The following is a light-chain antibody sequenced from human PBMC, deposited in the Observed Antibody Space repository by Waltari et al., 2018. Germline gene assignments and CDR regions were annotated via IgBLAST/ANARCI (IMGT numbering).Light chain of an antibody. CDR3: QQYITTLT. CDR1: QTILYSPSNRNY. V-gene: IGKV4-1*01. Sequence: DFVMTQSPDSLAVSLGERATINFQSTQTILYSPSNRNYLAWYQQRPGQPPKLLIYWASVRASGVPDRFSGSGSGTDFTLTISSLQPEDVAVYYCQQYITTLTFGGGTKVEIK. J-gene: IGKJ4*01. CDR2: WAS.